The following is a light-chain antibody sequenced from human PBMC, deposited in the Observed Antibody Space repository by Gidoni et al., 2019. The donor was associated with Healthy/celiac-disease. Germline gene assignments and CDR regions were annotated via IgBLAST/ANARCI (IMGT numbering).Light chain of an antibody. Sequence: EIVLTQSPDTLSLSPGERATLSCRASQSVSSSYLAWYQQKPVQAPRLLIYGASSRATGIPDRFSGSGSGTDFTLTISRLEPEDFAVYYCQQYGSSPPLTFGGGTKVEIK. J-gene: IGKJ4*01. CDR1: QSVSSSY. CDR2: GAS. V-gene: IGKV3-20*01. CDR3: QQYGSSPPLT.